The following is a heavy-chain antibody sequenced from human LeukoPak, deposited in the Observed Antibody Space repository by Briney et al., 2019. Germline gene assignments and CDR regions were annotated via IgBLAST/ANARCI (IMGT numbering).Heavy chain of an antibody. CDR1: GGSFSGYY. J-gene: IGHJ5*02. CDR2: INHSGST. D-gene: IGHD3-22*01. CDR3: ARGPPITMIERGRFDP. Sequence: SETLSLTCAVYGGSFSGYYWSWIRQPPGKGLEWIGEINHSGSTNYNPSLKSRVTISVDTSKNQFSLKLSSVTAADTAVYYCARGPPITMIERGRFDPWGQGILVTVSS. V-gene: IGHV4-34*01.